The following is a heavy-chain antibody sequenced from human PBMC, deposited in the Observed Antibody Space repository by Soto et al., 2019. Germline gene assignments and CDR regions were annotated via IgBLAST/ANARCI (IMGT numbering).Heavy chain of an antibody. CDR2: IDPSDSYT. D-gene: IGHD5-18*01. V-gene: IGHV5-10-1*01. CDR1: GYSFTSYW. J-gene: IGHJ6*02. CDR3: ARRGVFHVDTAMPRTRGYYGMDV. Sequence: PGESLKISCKGSGYSFTSYWISWVRQMPGKGLEWMGRIDPSDSYTNYSPSFQGHVTIAADKSISTAYLQWSGLKASDTAMYYCARRGVFHVDTAMPRTRGYYGMDVWGQGTTVTVSS.